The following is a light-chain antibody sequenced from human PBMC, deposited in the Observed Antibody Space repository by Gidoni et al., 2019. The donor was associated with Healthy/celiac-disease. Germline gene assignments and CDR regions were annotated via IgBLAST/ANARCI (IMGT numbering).Light chain of an antibody. V-gene: IGLV3-21*04. CDR3: QVWDSSSDHPGV. CDR2: YDS. Sequence: SYVLTQPPSVSVAPGKTARITCGGNNIVSKSVHWYQQKPGQAPVLLIYYDSDRPSGIHERFSGSNAGNTATLTISRVEAGDEADYYCQVWDSSSDHPGVFGGGTKLTVL. J-gene: IGLJ3*02. CDR1: NIVSKS.